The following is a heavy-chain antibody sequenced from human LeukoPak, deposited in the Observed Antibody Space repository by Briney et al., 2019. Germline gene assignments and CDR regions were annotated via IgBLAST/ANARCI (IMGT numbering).Heavy chain of an antibody. J-gene: IGHJ4*02. CDR3: ARGAAVAGTLWSPYYFDY. V-gene: IGHV4-59*01. Sequence: SETLSLTCTVSGGSISSYYWSWIRQPPGKGLEWIGYIYYSGSTNYNPSLKSRVTISVDTSKNQFSLKLSSVTAADTAVYYCARGAAVAGTLWSPYYFDYWGQGTLVSVSS. CDR2: IYYSGST. CDR1: GGSISSYY. D-gene: IGHD6-19*01.